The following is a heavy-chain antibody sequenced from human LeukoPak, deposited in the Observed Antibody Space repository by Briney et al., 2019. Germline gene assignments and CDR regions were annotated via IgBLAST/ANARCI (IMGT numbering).Heavy chain of an antibody. V-gene: IGHV4-4*02. J-gene: IGHJ6*03. CDR2: IYHSGST. CDR3: ARVVAVAGTVFHYYYYYMDV. Sequence: SGTLSLTCAVSGGSISSSNWWSWVRQPPGKGLEWIGEIYHSGSTNYNPSLKSRVTISVDTSKNQFSLKLSSVTAADTAVYYCARVVAVAGTVFHYYYYYMDVWGKGTTVTISS. CDR1: GGSISSSNW. D-gene: IGHD6-19*01.